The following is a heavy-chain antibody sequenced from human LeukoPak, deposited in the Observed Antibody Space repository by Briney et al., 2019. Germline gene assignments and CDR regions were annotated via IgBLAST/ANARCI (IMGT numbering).Heavy chain of an antibody. J-gene: IGHJ4*02. D-gene: IGHD3-22*01. CDR2: ISSSSSYI. CDR3: ARRDDSSGYSITYYFDY. Sequence: GGSLRLSCAASGFTFSSYSVNWVRQAPGKGLEWVSSISSSSSYIYYADSVKGRFTISRDNAKNSLYLQMNSLRAEDTAVYYCARRDDSSGYSITYYFDYWGQGTLVTVSS. V-gene: IGHV3-21*01. CDR1: GFTFSSYS.